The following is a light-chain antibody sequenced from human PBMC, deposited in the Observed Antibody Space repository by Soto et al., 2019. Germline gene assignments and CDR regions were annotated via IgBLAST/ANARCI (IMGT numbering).Light chain of an antibody. J-gene: IGLJ1*01. Sequence: LTQPHSVSESPGKTVTISCTRSGGSITSGYVQWYQQRPGGAPTTVIYEDNQRPSGVPDRFSGSIDSSSNSASLTISGLKTEDEADYYCQSYHSSYPYVFGTGTKLTVL. CDR3: QSYHSSYPYV. CDR2: EDN. V-gene: IGLV6-57*03. CDR1: GGSITSGY.